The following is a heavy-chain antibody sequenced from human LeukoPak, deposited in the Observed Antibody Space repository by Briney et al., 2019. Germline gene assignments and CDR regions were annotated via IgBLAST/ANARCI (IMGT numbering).Heavy chain of an antibody. V-gene: IGHV1-2*02. J-gene: IGHJ4*02. Sequence: ASVKVSCKASGYTFSDYLMHWVREAPGQGLEWMGWISPEGGDTHYAQRFQGRVTMTRDTSISAAYMELTSLNSDDTAVYYCARNYGHNSKYFDFWGQGTLVTVSS. CDR3: ARNYGHNSKYFDF. CDR2: ISPEGGDT. D-gene: IGHD4-17*01. CDR1: GYTFSDYL.